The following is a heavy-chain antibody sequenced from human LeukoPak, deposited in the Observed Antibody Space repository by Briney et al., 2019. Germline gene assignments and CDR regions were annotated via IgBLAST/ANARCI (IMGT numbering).Heavy chain of an antibody. Sequence: GASVKVSCKASGYTFTDSYIHWVRQAPGQGLEWMGWINPNSGGTNYAQKFQGRVTMTRDTSISTAYMELSRLRSDDTAVYYCARRIVATIGIYYFDYWGQGTLVTVSS. D-gene: IGHD5-12*01. CDR1: GYTFTDSY. V-gene: IGHV1-2*02. CDR2: INPNSGGT. CDR3: ARRIVATIGIYYFDY. J-gene: IGHJ4*02.